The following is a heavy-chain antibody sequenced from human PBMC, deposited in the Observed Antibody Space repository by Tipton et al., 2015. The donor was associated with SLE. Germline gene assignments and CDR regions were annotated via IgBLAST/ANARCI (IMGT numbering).Heavy chain of an antibody. Sequence: TLSLTCSVSGGSMTNYYWRWIRQPPGKGLGYIGYIHYSGSTNYNPSLKSRVTMSLDTSKNQFSLKLNSVTAADTAVYYCARSLESAYGPFDYWGQGTLVTVSS. CDR2: IHYSGST. D-gene: IGHD5-12*01. CDR3: ARSLESAYGPFDY. J-gene: IGHJ4*02. V-gene: IGHV4-59*01. CDR1: GGSMTNYY.